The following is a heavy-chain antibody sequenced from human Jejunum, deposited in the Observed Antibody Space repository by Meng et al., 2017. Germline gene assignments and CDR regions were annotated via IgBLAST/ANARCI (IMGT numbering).Heavy chain of an antibody. Sequence: GGSLRLSCTASGFTFSLYWMNWVRQAPGKGLEWVANVKEDGSEKYYVNSVKGRFTIYRDNAKNTLFLQMDSLRAEDTAVYYCARRDYRDYYYLDDGYHASFDYWGLGTLVTVSS. CDR2: VKEDGSEK. D-gene: IGHD3-10*01. CDR1: GFTFSLYW. J-gene: IGHJ4*02. CDR3: ARRDYRDYYYLDDGYHASFDY. V-gene: IGHV3-7*01.